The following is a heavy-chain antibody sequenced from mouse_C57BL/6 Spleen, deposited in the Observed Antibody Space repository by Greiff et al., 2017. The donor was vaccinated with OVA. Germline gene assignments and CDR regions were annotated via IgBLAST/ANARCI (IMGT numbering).Heavy chain of an antibody. CDR2: IYPSDSET. Sequence: QVQLKQPGAELVRPGSSVKLSCKASGYTFTSYWMDLVKQRPGQGLEWIGNIYPSDSETHYNQKFKDKATLTVDKSSSTAYMQLSSLTSEDSAVYYCAVSTMVTTRNFDYWGQGTTLTVSS. D-gene: IGHD2-2*01. CDR3: AVSTMVTTRNFDY. J-gene: IGHJ2*01. CDR1: GYTFTSYW. V-gene: IGHV1-61*01.